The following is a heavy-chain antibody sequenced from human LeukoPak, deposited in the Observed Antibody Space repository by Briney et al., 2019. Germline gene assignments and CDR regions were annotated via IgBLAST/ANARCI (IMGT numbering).Heavy chain of an antibody. CDR1: GDSFSTYG. Sequence: SVKLSCTSSGDSFSTYGIGWVRQASGQGLEWIGGVIPIFEPGNFAHKFQGSVTITTDASTNTVFMELNSLRPADTPVYYCAATYKRSTWNYYMDVWGEGTTLIVSS. CDR3: AATYKRSTWNYYMDV. V-gene: IGHV1-69*05. J-gene: IGHJ6*03. CDR2: VIPIFEPG. D-gene: IGHD5-24*01.